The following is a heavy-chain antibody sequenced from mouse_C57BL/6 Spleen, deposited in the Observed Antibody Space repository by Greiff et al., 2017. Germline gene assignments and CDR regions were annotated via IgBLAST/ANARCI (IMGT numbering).Heavy chain of an antibody. J-gene: IGHJ2*01. CDR3: ARHEDDYYDYDETGYYFDY. V-gene: IGHV1-62-2*01. D-gene: IGHD2-4*01. CDR2: FYPGSGSI. CDR1: GYTFTEYT. Sequence: QVQLQQSGAELVKPGASVKLSCKASGYTFTEYTIHWVKQRSGQGLEWIGWFYPGSGSIKYNEKFKDKATLTADKSSSTVYMELSRLTSEDSAVYFCARHEDDYYDYDETGYYFDYWGQGTTLTVSS.